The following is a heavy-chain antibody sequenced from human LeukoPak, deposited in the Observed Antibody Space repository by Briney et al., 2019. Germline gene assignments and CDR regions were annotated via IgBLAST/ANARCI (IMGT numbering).Heavy chain of an antibody. Sequence: KPSETLSLTCTVSGGSISSYHWSWIRQPPGKGLEWIGYIYYSGSTNYNPSLKSRVTILVDTSKNQFSLRLSSVTAADTAVYYCARSGGDRVEMPTIIDYWGQGTLVTVSS. CDR2: IYYSGST. J-gene: IGHJ4*02. CDR3: ARSGGDRVEMPTIIDY. V-gene: IGHV4-59*01. D-gene: IGHD3-10*01. CDR1: GGSISSYH.